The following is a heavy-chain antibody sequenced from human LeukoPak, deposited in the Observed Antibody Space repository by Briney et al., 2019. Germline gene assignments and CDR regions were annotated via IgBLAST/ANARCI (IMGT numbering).Heavy chain of an antibody. CDR1: GFTFSDYY. J-gene: IGHJ4*02. V-gene: IGHV3-11*01. Sequence: GGSLRLSCAASGFTFSDYYMSWIRQAPGKGLEWVSYISSSGSTIYYADSVKGRFTISRDNARNSLYLQMNSLRAEDTAVYYCARDYLDQWLDTYYFDYWGQGTLVTVSS. CDR3: ARDYLDQWLDTYYFDY. D-gene: IGHD6-19*01. CDR2: ISSSGSTI.